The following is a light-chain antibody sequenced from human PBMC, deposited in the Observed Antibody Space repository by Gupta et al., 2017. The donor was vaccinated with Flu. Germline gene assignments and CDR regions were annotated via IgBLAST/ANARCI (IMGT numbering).Light chain of an antibody. Sequence: QSALTEPASVSASLGLSFPISCTGTSSDIGSYNYVYWYQQHPGQGPKLLIYGVTNRPSGVSDRFAASKSGETASLTISGLQAEDEADYYCSSCISSTTLVFGGGTKLTVL. CDR2: GVT. CDR1: SSDIGSYNY. CDR3: SSCISSTTLV. V-gene: IGLV2-14*01. J-gene: IGLJ2*01.